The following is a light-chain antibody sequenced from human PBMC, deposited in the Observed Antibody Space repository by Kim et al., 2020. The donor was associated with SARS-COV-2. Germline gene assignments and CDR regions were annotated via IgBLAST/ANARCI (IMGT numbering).Light chain of an antibody. CDR3: CSYAGPATWV. V-gene: IGLV2-23*02. CDR1: RGDVGNYNR. Sequence: GQLITSACTGSRGDVGNYNRASWYEQQSGKAPILIIYEVRKRPSGVSNRFSGSKSGNTASLTISGLQADDEADYYCCSYAGPATWVFGGGTQLTVL. CDR2: EVR. J-gene: IGLJ3*02.